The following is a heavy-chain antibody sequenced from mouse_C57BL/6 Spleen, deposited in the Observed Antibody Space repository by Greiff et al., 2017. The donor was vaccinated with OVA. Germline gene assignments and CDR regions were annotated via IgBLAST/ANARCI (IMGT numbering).Heavy chain of an antibody. Sequence: QVHVKQPGAELVKPGASVKLSCKASGYTFTSYWMHWVKQRPGQGLEWIGMIHPNSGSTNYNEKFKSKATLTVDKSSSTAYMQLSSLTSEDSAVYYCARWVYYGSSGAMDYWGQGTSVTVSS. J-gene: IGHJ4*01. CDR2: IHPNSGST. CDR1: GYTFTSYW. CDR3: ARWVYYGSSGAMDY. V-gene: IGHV1-64*01. D-gene: IGHD1-1*01.